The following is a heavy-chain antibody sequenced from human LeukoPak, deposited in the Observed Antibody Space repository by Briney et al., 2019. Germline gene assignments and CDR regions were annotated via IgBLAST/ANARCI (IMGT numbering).Heavy chain of an antibody. V-gene: IGHV4-4*07. CDR2: IYTSGST. D-gene: IGHD1-14*01. Sequence: PSETLSLTCTVSGGSISSYYWSWIRQPAGKGLEWIGRIYTSGSTNYNPSLKSRVTMSVDTSKNQFSLKLSSVTAADTAVYYCARVGPWVNPDYYYYYMDVWGKGTTVTVSS. J-gene: IGHJ6*03. CDR1: GGSISSYY. CDR3: ARVGPWVNPDYYYYYMDV.